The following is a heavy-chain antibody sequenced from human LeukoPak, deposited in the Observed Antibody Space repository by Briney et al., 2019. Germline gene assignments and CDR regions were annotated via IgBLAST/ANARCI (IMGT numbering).Heavy chain of an antibody. CDR1: GFTFSSYG. Sequence: GGSLRLSCAASGFTFSSYGMSSVRQAPGKGLEWVSGIGGSGTNTYYADSVKGRFTISRDNSRNTLYLQMNSLRAEDTAIYYCVKVRSSGWYFFDYWGQGILVTVSS. J-gene: IGHJ4*02. V-gene: IGHV3-23*01. CDR3: VKVRSSGWYFFDY. CDR2: IGGSGTNT. D-gene: IGHD6-19*01.